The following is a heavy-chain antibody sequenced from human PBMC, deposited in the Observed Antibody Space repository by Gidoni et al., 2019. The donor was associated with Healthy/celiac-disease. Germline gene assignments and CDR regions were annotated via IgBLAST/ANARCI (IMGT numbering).Heavy chain of an antibody. Sequence: EVQLVESGGGLVQPGGSLSLSGAASGFTFSSYWMHWVRKDPGKGLVWVLGINSDGSSTSYADAVKGRFTISRDNAKNTLYLQMNSLRAEDTAVYYCARDIGELLYQFGYWGQGTLVTVSS. CDR1: GFTFSSYW. V-gene: IGHV3-74*01. D-gene: IGHD3-10*01. J-gene: IGHJ4*02. CDR2: INSDGSST. CDR3: ARDIGELLYQFGY.